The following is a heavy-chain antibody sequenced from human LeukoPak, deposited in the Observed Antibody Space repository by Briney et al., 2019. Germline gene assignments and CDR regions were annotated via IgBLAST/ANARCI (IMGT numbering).Heavy chain of an antibody. CDR2: INTNTGNP. Sequence: ASVKVSCKASGYTFSSNAINWVRQAPAQGLEWMGWINTNTGNPTYAQGFTGRFVFSLDTSVSTAYLQISSLKAEDTAEYFCARGYDSSGYFSDWGQGTLVTVSS. CDR1: GYTFSSNA. J-gene: IGHJ4*02. V-gene: IGHV7-4-1*02. D-gene: IGHD3-22*01. CDR3: ARGYDSSGYFSD.